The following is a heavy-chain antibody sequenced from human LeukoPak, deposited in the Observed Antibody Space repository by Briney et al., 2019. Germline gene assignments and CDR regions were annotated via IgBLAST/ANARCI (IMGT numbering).Heavy chain of an antibody. J-gene: IGHJ4*02. CDR2: IYYSGST. CDR3: ARGYYGSGSRFDY. Sequence: SETLSLTCTASGGSISSYYWSWIRQPPGKGLEWIGYIYYSGSTNYNPSLKSRVTISVDTSKNQFSLKLSSVTAADTAVYYCARGYYGSGSRFDYWGQGTLVTVSS. V-gene: IGHV4-59*08. D-gene: IGHD3-10*01. CDR1: GGSISSYY.